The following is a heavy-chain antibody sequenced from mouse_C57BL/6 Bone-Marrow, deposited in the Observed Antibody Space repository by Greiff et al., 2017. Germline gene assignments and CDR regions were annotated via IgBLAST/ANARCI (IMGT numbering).Heavy chain of an antibody. V-gene: IGHV5-9-1*02. CDR3: TGDQANWDAMDY. Sequence: EVKLMESGEGLVKPGGSLKLSCAASGFSFSSYALSWVRQTPEKRLEWVAYISSGGDYIYYADTVKGRFTIYSDHARNTLYLQMSSLKSEDTAMYYCTGDQANWDAMDYWGQGTSVTVSS. CDR1: GFSFSSYA. CDR2: ISSGGDYI. J-gene: IGHJ4*01. D-gene: IGHD4-1*01.